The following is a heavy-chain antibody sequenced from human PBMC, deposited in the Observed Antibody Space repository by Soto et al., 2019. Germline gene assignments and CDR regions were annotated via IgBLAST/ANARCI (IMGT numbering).Heavy chain of an antibody. Sequence: EVQLVESGGGLVKPGGSLRLSCAASGFTFSSYSMNWVRQAPGKGLEWVSSISSSNSYIYYADSVKGRFAISRDNAKNSLYLQMNSLRAEDPAVYYCARDRRDGYNFDYWGQGTLVTVSS. CDR3: ARDRRDGYNFDY. D-gene: IGHD5-12*01. CDR2: ISSSNSYI. V-gene: IGHV3-21*01. J-gene: IGHJ4*02. CDR1: GFTFSSYS.